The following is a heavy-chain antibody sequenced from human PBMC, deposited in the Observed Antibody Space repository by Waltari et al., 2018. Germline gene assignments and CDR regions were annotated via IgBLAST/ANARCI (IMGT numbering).Heavy chain of an antibody. J-gene: IGHJ4*02. V-gene: IGHV4-31*03. CDR3: ARAQSGGYCFDF. D-gene: IGHD2-21*01. Sequence: QVPLQESGPGLLKPSQTLSLSCNVSGYSISSGGFYWGWVRPYPEKGLEWLAYIYYDGSTYYNPSLKSRLHISIDASNNQFSLQLRDVSAADTAIYFCARAQSGGYCFDFWGQGTLVTVSS. CDR1: GYSISSGGFY. CDR2: IYYDGST.